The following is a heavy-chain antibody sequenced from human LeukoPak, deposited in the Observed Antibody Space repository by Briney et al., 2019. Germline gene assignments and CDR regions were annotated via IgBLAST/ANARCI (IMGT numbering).Heavy chain of an antibody. V-gene: IGHV1-69*04. D-gene: IGHD6-13*01. CDR3: AREDSSSWYYY. CDR2: IIPILGIA. CDR1: GGTFSSYA. Sequence: SVKVSCKASGGTFSSYAISWVRQAPGQGLEWMGRIIPILGIANYAQKFQGRVTITADKSTGTAYMELSSLRSEDTAVYYCAREDSSSWYYYWGQGTLVTVSS. J-gene: IGHJ4*02.